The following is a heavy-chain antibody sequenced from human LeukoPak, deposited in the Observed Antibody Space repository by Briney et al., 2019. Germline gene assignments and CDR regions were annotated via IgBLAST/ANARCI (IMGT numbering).Heavy chain of an antibody. J-gene: IGHJ4*02. Sequence: PSETLSLTCTVSGGSIRSSSYYWGWIRQPPVKGLEWIGSIYYSGSTYYNASLKSRGTISVDTSKNQFSLKLNSVTAADTAVYFCARQVVAVAGTGYFDYWGQGTLVTVSS. CDR2: IYYSGST. CDR3: ARQVVAVAGTGYFDY. D-gene: IGHD6-19*01. V-gene: IGHV4-39*01. CDR1: GGSIRSSSYY.